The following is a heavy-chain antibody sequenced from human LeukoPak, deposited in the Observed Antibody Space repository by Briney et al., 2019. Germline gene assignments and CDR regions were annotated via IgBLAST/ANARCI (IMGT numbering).Heavy chain of an antibody. CDR1: GFIFSSYN. J-gene: IGHJ4*02. V-gene: IGHV3-21*01. CDR3: AKGRAYGGQVEFDY. D-gene: IGHD4-23*01. Sequence: PGGSLRLSCAASGFIFSSYNMNWVRQAPGKGLEWVSSISTSSSYIYYADSVKGRFTISRDNAKNSLYLQMDSLRAEDTAVYYCAKGRAYGGQVEFDYWGQGTLVTVSS. CDR2: ISTSSSYI.